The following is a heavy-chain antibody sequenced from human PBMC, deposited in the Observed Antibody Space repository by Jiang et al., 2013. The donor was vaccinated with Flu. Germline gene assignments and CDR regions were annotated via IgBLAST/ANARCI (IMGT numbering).Heavy chain of an antibody. J-gene: IGHJ6*02. Sequence: YYADSVKGRFTISRDNSKNTLYLQMNSLRAEDTAVYYCARDREQQLALTYYGMDVWGQGTTVTVSS. V-gene: IGHV3-33*01. CDR3: ARDREQQLALTYYGMDV. D-gene: IGHD6-13*01.